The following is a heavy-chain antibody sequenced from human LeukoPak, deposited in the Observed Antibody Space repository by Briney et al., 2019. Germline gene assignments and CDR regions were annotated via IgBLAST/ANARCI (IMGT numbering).Heavy chain of an antibody. D-gene: IGHD1-14*01. Sequence: KASETLSLTCTVSGGSISSGGYYWSWIRQHPGKGLEWIGEINHSGSTNYNPYLKSRVTISVDTSKNQFSLKLSSVTAADTAVYYCARGASPNPYYYYYGMDVWGQGTTVTVS. V-gene: IGHV4-31*03. CDR1: GGSISSGGYY. J-gene: IGHJ6*02. CDR3: ARGASPNPYYYYYGMDV. CDR2: INHSGST.